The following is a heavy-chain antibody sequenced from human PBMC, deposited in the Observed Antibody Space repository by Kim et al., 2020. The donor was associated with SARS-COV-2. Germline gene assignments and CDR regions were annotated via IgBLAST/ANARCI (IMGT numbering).Heavy chain of an antibody. Sequence: GGSLRLSCAASGFTFSSYDMHWVRQATGKGLEWVSAIGTAGDTYYPGSVKGRFTISRENAKNSLYLQMNSLRAGDTAVYYCARGHIAVAGTCWFDPWGQGTLVTVSS. D-gene: IGHD6-19*01. CDR1: GFTFSSYD. CDR3: ARGHIAVAGTCWFDP. CDR2: IGTAGDT. V-gene: IGHV3-13*01. J-gene: IGHJ5*02.